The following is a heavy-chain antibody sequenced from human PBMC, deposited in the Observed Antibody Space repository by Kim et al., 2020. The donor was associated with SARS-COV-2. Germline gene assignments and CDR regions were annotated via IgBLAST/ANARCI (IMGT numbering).Heavy chain of an antibody. Sequence: YNPSLKSRVTISVDTSKNQFSLKLSSLTAADTAVYYCARADSSGYEYFDYWGQGTLVTVSS. J-gene: IGHJ4*02. D-gene: IGHD3-22*01. CDR3: ARADSSGYEYFDY. V-gene: IGHV4-31*02.